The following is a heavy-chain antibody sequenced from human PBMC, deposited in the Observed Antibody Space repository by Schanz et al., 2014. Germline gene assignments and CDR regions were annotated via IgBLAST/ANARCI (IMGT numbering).Heavy chain of an antibody. V-gene: IGHV1-18*01. D-gene: IGHD6-19*01. J-gene: IGHJ4*02. CDR3: ARGGYSSGWYDRDIAHFDY. Sequence: QVQLVQSGAELRKPGASVKVSCKTSGYTFSDYGISWVRQAPGQGLEWMGWISPYNGNTNYAQKLQGRVTMTTDTSTSTAYMELRSLRSDDTAVYYCARGGYSSGWYDRDIAHFDYWGQGTLVTVSS. CDR1: GYTFSDYG. CDR2: ISPYNGNT.